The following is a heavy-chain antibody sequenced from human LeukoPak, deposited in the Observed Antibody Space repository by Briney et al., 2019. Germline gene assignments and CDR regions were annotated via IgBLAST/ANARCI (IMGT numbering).Heavy chain of an antibody. CDR1: GFTVNSNY. CDR2: MYHSGTT. Sequence: PGGSLRLSCAASGFTVNSNYMSWVRQAPGKGLEWIGYMYHSGTTHYNPSLKSRVTMSVDTSKNQFSLKLSSVTAADTAVYYCARYIPGRHYFDNWGRGTLVTVSS. V-gene: IGHV4-59*02. CDR3: ARYIPGRHYFDN. D-gene: IGHD6-6*01. J-gene: IGHJ4*02.